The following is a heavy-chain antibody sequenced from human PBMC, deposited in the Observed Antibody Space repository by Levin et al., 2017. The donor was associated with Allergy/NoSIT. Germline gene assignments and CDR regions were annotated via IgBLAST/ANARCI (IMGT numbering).Heavy chain of an antibody. D-gene: IGHD6-19*01. CDR1: GFTYSDYQ. CDR2: ISFRSATT. V-gene: IGHV3-11*01. J-gene: IGHJ4*02. Sequence: GGSLRLSCAASGFTYSDYQMAWIRQAPGKGLEWVSYISFRSATTQYADSVKGRFTISRDNAKNSLYLQMNSLRAEDTAVYYCARDGKAQTYSRGWLYYFDYWGQGTVVTVSS. CDR3: ARDGKAQTYSRGWLYYFDY.